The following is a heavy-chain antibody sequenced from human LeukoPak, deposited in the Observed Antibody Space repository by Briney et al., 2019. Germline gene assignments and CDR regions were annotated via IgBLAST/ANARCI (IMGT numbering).Heavy chain of an antibody. Sequence: GGSLRLSCVGSGFSFSSYIVSWVRQAPGKGLEWVSGMSGSGGHTYYADSVNGRFTISRDNARNTVYLQMNSLRVEDTAVYYCAKERYNYGQYYFDYWGQGTLVTVSS. V-gene: IGHV3-23*01. J-gene: IGHJ4*02. CDR2: MSGSGGHT. CDR1: GFSFSSYI. D-gene: IGHD5-18*01. CDR3: AKERYNYGQYYFDY.